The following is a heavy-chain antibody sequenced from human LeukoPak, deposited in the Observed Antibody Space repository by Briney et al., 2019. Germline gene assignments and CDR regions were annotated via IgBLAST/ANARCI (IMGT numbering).Heavy chain of an antibody. D-gene: IGHD6-13*01. Sequence: GGSLRLSSAASGFTFDAYAMHWGRQAPRKSLEWGSGISWNSGNIGYADSVKGRFTISRDNAKNSLYLQMNSLRAEDTALYYCAKDSWVTAAGTSYFDYWGQGTLVTVSS. CDR1: GFTFDAYA. J-gene: IGHJ4*02. CDR2: ISWNSGNI. CDR3: AKDSWVTAAGTSYFDY. V-gene: IGHV3-9*01.